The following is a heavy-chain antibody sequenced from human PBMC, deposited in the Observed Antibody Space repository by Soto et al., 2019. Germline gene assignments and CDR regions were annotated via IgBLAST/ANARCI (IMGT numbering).Heavy chain of an antibody. CDR2: IYSGGST. V-gene: IGHV3-53*01. J-gene: IGHJ4*02. CDR1: GFTVSSNY. CDR3: ARELDPYYGGNSLSLDY. Sequence: GGSLRLSCAASGFTVSSNYMSWVRQAPGKGLEWVSVIYSGGSTYYADSVKGRFTISRDNSKNTLYLQMNSLRAEDTAVYFCARELDPYYGGNSLSLDYWGQGTLVTVSS. D-gene: IGHD4-17*01.